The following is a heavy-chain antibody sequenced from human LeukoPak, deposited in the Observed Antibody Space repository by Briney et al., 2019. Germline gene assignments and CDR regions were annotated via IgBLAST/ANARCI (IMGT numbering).Heavy chain of an antibody. CDR3: AREIAAAGTPDAFDI. D-gene: IGHD6-13*01. Sequence: GGSLRLSCAASGFTFSSYAMSRVRQAPGKGLEWVSAISGSGGSTYYADSVKGRFTISRDNSKNSLYLQMNSLRAEDTAVYYCAREIAAAGTPDAFDIWGQGTMVTVSS. J-gene: IGHJ3*02. V-gene: IGHV3-23*01. CDR1: GFTFSSYA. CDR2: ISGSGGST.